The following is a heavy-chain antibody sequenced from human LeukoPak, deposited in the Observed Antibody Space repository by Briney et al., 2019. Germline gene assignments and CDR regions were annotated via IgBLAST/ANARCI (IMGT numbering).Heavy chain of an antibody. CDR1: GGSISRYY. D-gene: IGHD5-12*01. Sequence: SETLSLTCTVSGGSISRYYWSWIRQPPGKGLEWIGYIYYSGSTNYNPSLKGRVTISVDRSKNQFSLKLSSVTAADTAVYYCAREGIVATTFDYWGQGTLVTVSS. J-gene: IGHJ4*02. V-gene: IGHV4-59*01. CDR2: IYYSGST. CDR3: AREGIVATTFDY.